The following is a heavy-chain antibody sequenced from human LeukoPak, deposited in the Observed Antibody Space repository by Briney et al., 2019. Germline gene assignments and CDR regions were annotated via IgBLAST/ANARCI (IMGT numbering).Heavy chain of an antibody. Sequence: GESLKISCKCSGYRFNSYWISWVRQMPGKGLEWMGGIDPSDSDANYSPSFQGHVTFSVDKSITTAFLQWSSLKASDTAMYYCARGQGYCSGGSCFLYYFDYWGQGTLVTVSS. V-gene: IGHV5-10-1*01. J-gene: IGHJ4*02. CDR2: IDPSDSDA. D-gene: IGHD2-15*01. CDR1: GYRFNSYW. CDR3: ARGQGYCSGGSCFLYYFDY.